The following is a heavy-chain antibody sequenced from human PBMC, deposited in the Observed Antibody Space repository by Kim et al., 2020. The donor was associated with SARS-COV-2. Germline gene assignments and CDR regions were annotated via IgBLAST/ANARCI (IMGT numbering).Heavy chain of an antibody. J-gene: IGHJ4*02. V-gene: IGHV4-31*02. D-gene: IGHD3-10*01. CDR3: AVLLLWNLGGFDY. Sequence: YYDPSHKSRVTISVDTSKNKFSLKLSSVTAADTSVYYCAVLLLWNLGGFDYWGQGTLVTVSS.